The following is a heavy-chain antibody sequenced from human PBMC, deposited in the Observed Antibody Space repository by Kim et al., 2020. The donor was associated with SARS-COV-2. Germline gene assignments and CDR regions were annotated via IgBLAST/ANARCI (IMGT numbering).Heavy chain of an antibody. CDR3: AKVGALGSYYNAHFAD. CDR1: GFTFGNYA. V-gene: IGHV3-9*01. CDR2: ISWNSDTK. D-gene: IGHD1-26*01. Sequence: GGSLRLSCAASGFTFGNYAIHWVRLAPGKGLEWVSCISWNSDTKGYADFVKGRFTVSRDNAKKSVYLEMNSLRVEDTALYYCAKVGALGSYYNAHFADWG. J-gene: IGHJ1*01.